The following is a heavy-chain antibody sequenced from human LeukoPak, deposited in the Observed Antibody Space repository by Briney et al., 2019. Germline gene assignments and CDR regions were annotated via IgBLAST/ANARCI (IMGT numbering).Heavy chain of an antibody. Sequence: GESLKISCKGSGYAFSSHWIGWVRQKPGEGLEWMGITYPDDADTRYSPSFQGHVTISADKSISTAYMQWSSLMTSDNAIYYCARHSNWNHIDYWGQGTLVTVSS. D-gene: IGHD1-1*01. CDR3: ARHSNWNHIDY. CDR2: TYPDDADT. V-gene: IGHV5-51*01. J-gene: IGHJ4*02. CDR1: GYAFSSHW.